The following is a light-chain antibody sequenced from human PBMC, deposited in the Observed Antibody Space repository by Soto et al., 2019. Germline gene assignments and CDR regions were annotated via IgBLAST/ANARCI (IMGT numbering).Light chain of an antibody. Sequence: DIQMTQSPSSLSASVGDRVTITCQASQNINNYLNWYQQKPGRAPKLLIYDASNLEAGVPSRFRGSGSWTDFTFTISRLQPEDIATYYCQQYENLPTSGQGTRLDIK. V-gene: IGKV1-33*01. CDR2: DAS. CDR3: QQYENLPT. CDR1: QNINNY. J-gene: IGKJ5*01.